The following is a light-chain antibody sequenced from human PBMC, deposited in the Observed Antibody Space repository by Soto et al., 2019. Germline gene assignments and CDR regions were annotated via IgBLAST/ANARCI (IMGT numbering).Light chain of an antibody. Sequence: EIVMTQSPATLSVPPGERATLSCRASQSVSTNFAWYQQKPGQAPRLLIYGASTRATADPARFTASGSGTEFSLTISSLQSEDFAVYYCQQYNTWPRTFGQGTKVEVK. J-gene: IGKJ1*01. CDR1: QSVSTN. CDR2: GAS. CDR3: QQYNTWPRT. V-gene: IGKV3-15*01.